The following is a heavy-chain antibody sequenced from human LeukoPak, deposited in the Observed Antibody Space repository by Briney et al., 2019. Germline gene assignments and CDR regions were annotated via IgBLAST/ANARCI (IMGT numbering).Heavy chain of an antibody. D-gene: IGHD3-10*01. Sequence: PSETLSLTCTVSGGSISSSSNYWGWIRQPPGKGLEWIGSIYYSGSTYYNPSLKSRVTISVDTSKNQFSLKPSSVTAADTAVYYCARRVVRGVINYWGQGTLVTVSS. V-gene: IGHV4-39*01. J-gene: IGHJ4*02. CDR1: GGSISSSSNY. CDR3: ARRVVRGVINY. CDR2: IYYSGST.